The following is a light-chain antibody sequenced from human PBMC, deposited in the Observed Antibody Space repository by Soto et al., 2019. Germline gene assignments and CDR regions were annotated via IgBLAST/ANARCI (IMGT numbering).Light chain of an antibody. CDR2: DAS. CDR1: QSVSSY. J-gene: IGKJ5*01. Sequence: EIVLTQSPATLSLSPGERATLSCRASQSVSSYLAWYQQKPGQAPRLLIYDASNRATGIPARLSGSGSGTDFTLTISSLEPEDFAVYYCQQRSNWITFGQGTRLEIE. CDR3: QQRSNWIT. V-gene: IGKV3-11*01.